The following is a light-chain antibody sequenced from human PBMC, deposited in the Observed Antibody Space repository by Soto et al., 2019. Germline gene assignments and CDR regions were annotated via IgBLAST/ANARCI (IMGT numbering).Light chain of an antibody. J-gene: IGKJ1*01. V-gene: IGKV1-39*01. Sequence: DIQMTQSPSSLSASVGDRVTITCRASQSISKCLNWYQQKPGKAPKLLIYAASSLQSGVPSRFSGSESGTDFTLSISSLQPEDFATYYCQQSYSTPWTFGQGTKVEIK. CDR2: AAS. CDR3: QQSYSTPWT. CDR1: QSISKC.